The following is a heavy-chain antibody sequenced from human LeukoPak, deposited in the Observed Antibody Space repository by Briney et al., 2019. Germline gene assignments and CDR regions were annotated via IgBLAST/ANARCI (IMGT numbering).Heavy chain of an antibody. Sequence: SGGSLRLSCAASGFTFSSYAMHWVRQAPGKGLEWVAVISYDGSNKYYADSVKGRFTISRDNSKNTLYLQMNSLRAEDTAVYYCARFSSLDYWGQGTLVTVSS. CDR2: ISYDGSNK. V-gene: IGHV3-30-3*01. D-gene: IGHD6-13*01. CDR3: ARFSSLDY. J-gene: IGHJ4*02. CDR1: GFTFSSYA.